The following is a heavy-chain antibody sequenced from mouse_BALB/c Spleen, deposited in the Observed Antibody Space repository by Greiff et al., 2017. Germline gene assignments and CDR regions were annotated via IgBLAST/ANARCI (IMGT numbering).Heavy chain of an antibody. J-gene: IGHJ4*01. CDR2: ISSGSSTI. D-gene: IGHD1-1*01. CDR3: ARSANYYGSSYAMDY. CDR1: GFTFSSFG. V-gene: IGHV5-17*02. Sequence: EVKLMESGGGLVQPGGSRKLSCAASGFTFSSFGMHWVRQAPEKGLEWVAYISSGSSTIYYADTVKGRFTISSDNPKNTLFLQMTSLRSEDTAMYYCARSANYYGSSYAMDYWGQGTSVTVSS.